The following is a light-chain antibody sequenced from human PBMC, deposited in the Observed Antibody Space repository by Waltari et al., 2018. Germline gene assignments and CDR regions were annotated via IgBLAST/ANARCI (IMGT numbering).Light chain of an antibody. Sequence: QSALTQPASVSASPGQSITISCAGTSGAIGAYNYVSWYQQHPGKAPKLIIYEVNDRPSGVSDRFSASKAGNTASLAISGLQAEDEADYYCSSYTTSSTLWVFGGGTKLTVL. J-gene: IGLJ3*02. CDR1: SGAIGAYNY. V-gene: IGLV2-14*01. CDR3: SSYTTSSTLWV. CDR2: EVN.